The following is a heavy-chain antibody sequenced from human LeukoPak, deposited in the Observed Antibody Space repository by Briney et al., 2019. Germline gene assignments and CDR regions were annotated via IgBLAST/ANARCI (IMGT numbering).Heavy chain of an antibody. CDR2: ISGSGGST. CDR1: GFTFSSYA. CDR3: ARAARPPYYYYGMDV. V-gene: IGHV3-23*01. J-gene: IGHJ6*02. Sequence: GGSLRLSCAASGFTFSSYAMSWVRQDPGKGLEWVSAISGSGGSTYYADSVKGRFTISRDNSKNTLYLQMNSLRAEDTAVYYCARAARPPYYYYGMDVWGQGTTVTVSS. D-gene: IGHD6-6*01.